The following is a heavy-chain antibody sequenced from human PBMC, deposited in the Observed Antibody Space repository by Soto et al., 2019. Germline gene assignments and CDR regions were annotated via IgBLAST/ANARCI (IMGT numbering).Heavy chain of an antibody. Sequence: SETLSLTCTVSGGSISSYYWSWVRQPPGKGLEWIGYIYYSGSTNYNPSLKSRVTISVDTSKNQFSLKLSSVTAADTAVYYCARVLGYCSSTSCYSDAFDIWGQGTMVTVSS. V-gene: IGHV4-59*01. D-gene: IGHD2-2*01. CDR2: IYYSGST. CDR3: ARVLGYCSSTSCYSDAFDI. J-gene: IGHJ3*02. CDR1: GGSISSYY.